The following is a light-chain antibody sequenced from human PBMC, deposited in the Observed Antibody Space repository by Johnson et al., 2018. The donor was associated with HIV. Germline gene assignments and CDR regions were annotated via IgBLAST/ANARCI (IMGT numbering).Light chain of an antibody. J-gene: IGLJ1*01. CDR3: AAWDDSLNAYV. V-gene: IGLV1-44*01. CDR1: TSNIANNT. CDR2: RNV. Sequence: QSVLTQPPSVSAAPGQKVTISCSGSTSNIANNTVNWYQHLPGTAPKLLMYRNVQRPSGIPDRFTGSKSGTSASLAISGLQGEDEAEYYCAAWDDSLNAYVFGTGTKVTVL.